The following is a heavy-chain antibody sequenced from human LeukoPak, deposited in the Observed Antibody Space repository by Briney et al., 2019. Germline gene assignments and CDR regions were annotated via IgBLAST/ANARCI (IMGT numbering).Heavy chain of an antibody. CDR2: INSDGSST. CDR1: GFTFSSYW. Sequence: TGGSLRLSCAASGFTFSSYWMHWVRQAPGKGLVWVSRINSDGSSTSYADSVKGRFTISRDDAKKLLYLEMNSLRAEDTAVYYCARDLYYYGSGNYVPGLPDYWGQGTLVTVSS. D-gene: IGHD3-10*01. CDR3: ARDLYYYGSGNYVPGLPDY. J-gene: IGHJ4*02. V-gene: IGHV3-74*01.